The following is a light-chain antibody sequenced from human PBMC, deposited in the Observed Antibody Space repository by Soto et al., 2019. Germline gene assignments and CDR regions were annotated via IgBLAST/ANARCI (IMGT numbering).Light chain of an antibody. V-gene: IGLV1-44*01. CDR3: ATWDDSLKGVV. CDR2: NNN. CDR1: SSNIGIYS. J-gene: IGLJ2*01. Sequence: QLVLTQPPSASGTPGQRVTISCSGRSSNIGIYSVTWYQQLPGTAPKFLMYNNNQRPSGVPDRFSGSKSGTSASLAISGLQSEDEADYYCATWDDSLKGVVFGGGTKLTVL.